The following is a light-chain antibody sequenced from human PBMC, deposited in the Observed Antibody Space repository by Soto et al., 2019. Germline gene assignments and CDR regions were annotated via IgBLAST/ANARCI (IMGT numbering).Light chain of an antibody. CDR1: SSDVGGYNY. Sequence: QSALTQPRSVSGSPGQSVTISCTGTSSDVGGYNYVSWYQQHPGKAPKVMIYDVSERPSGVPARFSGSKSGNTASLTISGLQAEDEADYYCCSYAGSPRYVSGTGTKLTVL. CDR2: DVS. V-gene: IGLV2-11*01. J-gene: IGLJ1*01. CDR3: CSYAGSPRYV.